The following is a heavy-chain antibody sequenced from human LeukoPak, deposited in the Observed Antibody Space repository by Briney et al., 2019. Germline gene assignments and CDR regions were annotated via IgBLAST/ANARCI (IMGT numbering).Heavy chain of an antibody. CDR1: GFTFSSYS. D-gene: IGHD2-15*01. CDR2: ISSSGSAI. J-gene: IGHJ4*02. CDR3: VRVKGSYFDY. Sequence: GGSLRLSCAASGFTFSSYSMNWVRQAPGKGLEWVSYISSSGSAIYYVDSVKGRFTVSRDNAKNSLFLQMNSPRAEDTAVYYCVRVKGSYFDYWGQGALATVSS. V-gene: IGHV3-48*01.